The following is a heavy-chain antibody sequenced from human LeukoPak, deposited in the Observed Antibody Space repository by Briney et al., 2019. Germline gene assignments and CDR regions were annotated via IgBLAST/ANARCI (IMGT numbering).Heavy chain of an antibody. CDR2: IIPIFGTA. CDR1: GGTFSSYA. CDR3: ARGYYDSSGYYYYAFDI. D-gene: IGHD3-22*01. Sequence: SVKVSCKASGGTFSSYAISWVRQAPGQGLEWMGGIIPIFGTANYAQKFQGRATITTDESTSTAYMELSSLRSEDTAVYYCARGYYDSSGYYYYAFDIWGQGTMVTVSS. V-gene: IGHV1-69*05. J-gene: IGHJ3*02.